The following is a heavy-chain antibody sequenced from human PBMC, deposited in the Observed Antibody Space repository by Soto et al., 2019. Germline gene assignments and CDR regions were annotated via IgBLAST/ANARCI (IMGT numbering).Heavy chain of an antibody. CDR3: ASAAVTGTAGLDF. Sequence: ASVKVSCKASGYTFSGFYMHWVRQAPGQGLEWMGWINPNSGGTKSAEKFQGRVTMTRDTSISTAYMELGRLTSDDTAVYYCASAAVTGTAGLDFWGQGTQVTVS. CDR2: INPNSGGT. V-gene: IGHV1-2*02. J-gene: IGHJ4*02. D-gene: IGHD6-19*01. CDR1: GYTFSGFY.